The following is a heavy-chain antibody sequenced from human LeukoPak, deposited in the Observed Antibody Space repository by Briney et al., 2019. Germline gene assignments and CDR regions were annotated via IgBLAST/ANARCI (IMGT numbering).Heavy chain of an antibody. CDR3: ARSSSWYPNFDY. V-gene: IGHV4-59*01. CDR2: IYYSGST. CDR1: GGSFSGYY. Sequence: SETLSLTCAVYGGSFSGYYWSWIRQPPGKGLEGIGYIYYSGSTNYNPSLKSRVTISVDTSKNQFSLKLSSVTAADTAVYYCARSSSWYPNFDYWGQGTLVTVSS. D-gene: IGHD6-13*01. J-gene: IGHJ4*02.